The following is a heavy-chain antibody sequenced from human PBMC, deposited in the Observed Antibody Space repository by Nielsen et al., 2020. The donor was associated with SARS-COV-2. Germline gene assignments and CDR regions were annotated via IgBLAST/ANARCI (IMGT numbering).Heavy chain of an antibody. J-gene: IGHJ4*02. V-gene: IGHV5-10-1*01. CDR3: ARGSGDTRGYSGYDYDY. D-gene: IGHD5-12*01. Sequence: GESLKISCKGSGYSFTSYWISWVRQMPGKGLEWMGRIDPSDSYTNYSPSFQGHVTISADKSISTAYLQWSSLKASDTAMYYCARGSGDTRGYSGYDYDYWGQGTLVTVSS. CDR2: IDPSDSYT. CDR1: GYSFTSYW.